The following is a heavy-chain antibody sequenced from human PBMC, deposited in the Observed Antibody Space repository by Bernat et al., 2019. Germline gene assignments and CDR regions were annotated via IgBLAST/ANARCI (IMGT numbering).Heavy chain of an antibody. D-gene: IGHD2-2*02. J-gene: IGHJ3*02. V-gene: IGHV3-30*01. Sequence: QVPLVESGGGVVQPGRSLRLSCAASGFTFSSYAMHWVRQGPGKGLEWVAFISYDGSKKYYADSAKGRFTISRDNSKNTRYVQMNSLRAEDTAVYYCARDGIDCSSTSCYSERSGAFDIWGQGTVVTVSS. CDR1: GFTFSSYA. CDR2: ISYDGSKK. CDR3: ARDGIDCSSTSCYSERSGAFDI.